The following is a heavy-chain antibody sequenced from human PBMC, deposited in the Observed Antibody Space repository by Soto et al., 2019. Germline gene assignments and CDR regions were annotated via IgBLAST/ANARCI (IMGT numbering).Heavy chain of an antibody. D-gene: IGHD3-10*01. CDR2: ISGSGGST. CDR3: AKFYGSGSYRYGMDV. J-gene: IGHJ6*02. CDR1: GFTFSSYA. Sequence: PGGSLRLSCAASGFTFSSYAMSWVRQAPGKGLEWVSAISGSGGSTYYADSVKGRFTISRDNSKNTLYPQMNSLRAEDTAVYYCAKFYGSGSYRYGMDVWGQGTTVTVSS. V-gene: IGHV3-23*01.